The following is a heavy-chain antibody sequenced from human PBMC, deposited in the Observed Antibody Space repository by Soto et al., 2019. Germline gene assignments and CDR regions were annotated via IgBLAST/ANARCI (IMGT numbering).Heavy chain of an antibody. D-gene: IGHD3-10*01. V-gene: IGHV1-69*12. Sequence: QVQLVQSGAEVKKPGSSVKVSCKASGGTFGSYAISWVRQAPGQGLEWMGGIIPIFGTANYAQKFQGRVTITADESTSTAYMELSSLRSEDTAVYYCARKVWFGELLYYYYYGMDVWGQGTTVTVSS. CDR2: IIPIFGTA. J-gene: IGHJ6*02. CDR3: ARKVWFGELLYYYYYGMDV. CDR1: GGTFGSYA.